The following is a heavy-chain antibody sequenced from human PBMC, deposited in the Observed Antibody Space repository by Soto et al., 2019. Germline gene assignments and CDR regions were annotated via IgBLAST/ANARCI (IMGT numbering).Heavy chain of an antibody. CDR2: IYYSGST. V-gene: IGHV4-61*01. J-gene: IGHJ4*02. Sequence: SEALSLTGTVSGGSVISGSYYWSWIRQPPGKGLEWIGYIYYSGSTNYNPSLKSRVTISVDTSKNQFSLKLSSVTAADTAVYYCARGRRITIFGFDYWGQGTLVTVSS. D-gene: IGHD3-3*01. CDR3: ARGRRITIFGFDY. CDR1: GGSVISGSYY.